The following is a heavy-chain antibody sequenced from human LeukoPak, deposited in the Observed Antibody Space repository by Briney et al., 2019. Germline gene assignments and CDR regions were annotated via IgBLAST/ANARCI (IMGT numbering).Heavy chain of an antibody. Sequence: ASVKVSCKASGYTFTGYYMHWVRQAPGQGLEWMGWINPNSGGTNYAQKFQGRVTMTRDTSISTAYMELSRLRFDDTAVYYCARAEHDYVWGSYRYYYMDVWGKGTTVTVSS. J-gene: IGHJ6*03. V-gene: IGHV1-2*02. CDR3: ARAEHDYVWGSYRYYYMDV. CDR2: INPNSGGT. CDR1: GYTFTGYY. D-gene: IGHD3-16*02.